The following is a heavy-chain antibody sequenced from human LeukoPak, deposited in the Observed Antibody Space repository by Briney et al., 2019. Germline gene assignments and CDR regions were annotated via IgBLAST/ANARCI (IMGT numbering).Heavy chain of an antibody. CDR1: GYTFTSYG. Sequence: ASVTVSCTASGYTFTSYGISWVRQAPGQGLEWMGWISAYNGNTNYAQKPQGRVTMTTDTSTSTAYMELRSLRSDDTAVYYCARVVAARLGYYFDYWGQGTLVTVSS. V-gene: IGHV1-18*01. D-gene: IGHD6-6*01. J-gene: IGHJ4*02. CDR2: ISAYNGNT. CDR3: ARVVAARLGYYFDY.